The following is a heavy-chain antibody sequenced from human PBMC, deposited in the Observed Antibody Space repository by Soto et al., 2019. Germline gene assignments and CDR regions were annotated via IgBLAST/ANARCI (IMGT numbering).Heavy chain of an antibody. CDR2: FIPIFGTT. J-gene: IGHJ5*02. D-gene: IGHD3-10*02. CDR1: GGTFNRQA. Sequence: QVVQSGAEVKKPGSSVKVSCNASGGTFNRQAFSWVRQAPGQGLEWMGGFIPIFGTTDYSQKFQGRVTITADEATSTAYMELSSLTSDDTAVYYCARVDSSMFEGGEWFDPWGQGTLVTVSS. CDR3: ARVDSSMFEGGEWFDP. V-gene: IGHV1-69*12.